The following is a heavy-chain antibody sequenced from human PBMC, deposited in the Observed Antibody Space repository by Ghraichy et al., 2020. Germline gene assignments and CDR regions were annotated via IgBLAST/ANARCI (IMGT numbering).Heavy chain of an antibody. D-gene: IGHD1-26*01. CDR2: IKTEADGEAT. CDR3: TTAPVGATTV. CDR1: GFTFSNAW. Sequence: LSLTCAASGFTFSNAWMSWVRQAPGKGLEWVGRIKTEADGEATDYAAPVKGRFTISRDDSKNMLHLQMSGLKTEDTAVYYCTTAPVGATTVWGQGTLVTVSS. V-gene: IGHV3-15*01. J-gene: IGHJ4*02.